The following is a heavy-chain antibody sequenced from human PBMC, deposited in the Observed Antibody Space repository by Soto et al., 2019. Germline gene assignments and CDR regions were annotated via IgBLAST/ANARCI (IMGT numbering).Heavy chain of an antibody. J-gene: IGHJ4*02. V-gene: IGHV3-74*01. CDR3: AKDYYCTNP. Sequence: PGGSLRLSCAASGFTFSNYWMHWVRQAPGKGLVWVSQINGDGSFTTYADSVKGRFTISRDNAKNTLYLQLNSLRAEDTAVYYCAKDYYCTNPWGQGTLVTVSS. CDR2: INGDGSFT. D-gene: IGHD2-8*01. CDR1: GFTFSNYW.